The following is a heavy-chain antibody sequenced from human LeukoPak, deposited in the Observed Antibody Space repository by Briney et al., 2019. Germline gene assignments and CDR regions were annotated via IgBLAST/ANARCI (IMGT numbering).Heavy chain of an antibody. CDR1: GFTFSGFW. D-gene: IGHD6-6*01. CDR3: TRSSYSSSSSV. CDR2: IDSDGSEG. Sequence: GGSLRLSCAVSGFTFSGFWMSWSRQAPGKGLEWVASIDSDGSEGYYADVVKGRFTISRDNAKNSLYLQINSLRAEDTAVYYCTRSSYSSSSSVWGQGTMVTVSS. V-gene: IGHV3-7*03. J-gene: IGHJ3*01.